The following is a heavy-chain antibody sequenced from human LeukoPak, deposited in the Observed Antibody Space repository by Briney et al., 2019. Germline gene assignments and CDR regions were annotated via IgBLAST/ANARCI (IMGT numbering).Heavy chain of an antibody. D-gene: IGHD6-19*01. V-gene: IGHV4-34*01. CDR2: INHSGST. Sequence: KPSETLSLTCAVYGGSFSGYYWSWIRQPPGKGLEWIGEINHSGSTNYNPSLKSRVTISVDTSKNQFSLKLSSVTAADTAVYYCAGGQKEQWLVRGYYYYGMDVWGQGTTVTVSS. J-gene: IGHJ6*02. CDR1: GGSFSGYY. CDR3: AGGQKEQWLVRGYYYYGMDV.